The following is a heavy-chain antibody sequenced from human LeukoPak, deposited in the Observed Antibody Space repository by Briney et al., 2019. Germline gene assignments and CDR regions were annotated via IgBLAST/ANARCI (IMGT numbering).Heavy chain of an antibody. V-gene: IGHV3-7*01. D-gene: IGHD3-10*01. CDR2: IKEDGSEK. J-gene: IGHJ4*02. Sequence: GGSLRLSCAASGFTFSSYWMSWVRQAPGKGLEWVANIKEDGSEKYYVDSVKGRFTISRDNAKNSLYLQMNSLRAEDTAVYYCAKVYGSGSYYNDYWGQGTLVTVSS. CDR3: AKVYGSGSYYNDY. CDR1: GFTFSSYW.